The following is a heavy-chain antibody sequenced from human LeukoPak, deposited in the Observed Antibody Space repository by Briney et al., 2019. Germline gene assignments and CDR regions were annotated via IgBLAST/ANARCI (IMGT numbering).Heavy chain of an antibody. V-gene: IGHV4-59*12. CDR1: GGSTSSYY. J-gene: IGHJ3*02. CDR3: ARVLDYYYGSGSYDGYAFDI. Sequence: PSETLSLTCTVSGGSTSSYYWSWIRQPPGKGLEWIGYIYYSGSTYYNPSLKSRVTISVDTSKNQFSLKLSSVTAADTAVYYCARVLDYYYGSGSYDGYAFDIWGQGTMVTVSS. CDR2: IYYSGST. D-gene: IGHD3-10*01.